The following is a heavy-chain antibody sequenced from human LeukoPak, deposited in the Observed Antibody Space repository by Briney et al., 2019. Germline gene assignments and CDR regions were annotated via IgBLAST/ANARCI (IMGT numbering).Heavy chain of an antibody. CDR2: ISAYNGNT. Sequence: ASVKLSCKASGYTFTSYGISWVRQAPGQGLEWMGWISAYNGNTNYAQKLQGRVTMTTDTSTSTAYMELRSLRSDDTAVYYCARDLVAGDCSSTSCYLFDYWGQGTLVTVSS. V-gene: IGHV1-18*01. CDR1: GYTFTSYG. J-gene: IGHJ4*02. D-gene: IGHD2-2*01. CDR3: ARDLVAGDCSSTSCYLFDY.